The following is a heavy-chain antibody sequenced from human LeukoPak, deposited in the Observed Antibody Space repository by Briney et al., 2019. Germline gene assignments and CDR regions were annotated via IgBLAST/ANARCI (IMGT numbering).Heavy chain of an antibody. D-gene: IGHD3-22*01. V-gene: IGHV4-30-2*01. CDR3: ARSGWDYYDSSGPRSWFDP. Sequence: PSETLSLTCAVSGGSISSGGYSWSWIRQPPGKGLEWIGYIYHSGSTYYNPSLKSRVTISVDRSKNQFSLKLTSVTAADTAVYYCARSGWDYYDSSGPRSWFDPWGQGTLVTVSS. CDR2: IYHSGST. CDR1: GGSISSGGYS. J-gene: IGHJ5*02.